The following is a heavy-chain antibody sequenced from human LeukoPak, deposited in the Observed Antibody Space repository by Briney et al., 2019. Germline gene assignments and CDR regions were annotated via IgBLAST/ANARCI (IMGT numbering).Heavy chain of an antibody. CDR2: IYYSGST. D-gene: IGHD6-19*01. CDR3: AGDSGSGTYY. Sequence: MPSETLSLTCTVSGGSISSYYWSWIRQPPGKGLEWIGHIYYSGSTNYNPSLKSRVTISIDTSKNQFSLKLSSVTAADTAVYYWAGDSGSGTYYWGQGTLITVSS. CDR1: GGSISSYY. J-gene: IGHJ4*02. V-gene: IGHV4-59*01.